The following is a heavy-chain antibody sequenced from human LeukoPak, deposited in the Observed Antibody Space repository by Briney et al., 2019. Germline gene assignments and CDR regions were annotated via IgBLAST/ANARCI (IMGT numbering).Heavy chain of an antibody. Sequence: LRLSCAASGFTFSDYYMSWIRQHPGKGLEWIGYIYYSGSTYYNPSLKSRVTISVDTSKNQFSLKLSSVTAADTAVYYCAREEQLGYYFDYWGQGTLVTVSS. D-gene: IGHD7-27*01. CDR2: IYYSGST. V-gene: IGHV4-31*02. CDR3: AREEQLGYYFDY. J-gene: IGHJ4*02. CDR1: GFTFSDYY.